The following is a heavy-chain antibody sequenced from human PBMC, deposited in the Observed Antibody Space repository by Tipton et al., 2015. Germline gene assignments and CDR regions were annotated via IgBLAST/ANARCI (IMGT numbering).Heavy chain of an antibody. CDR1: GYTFTTHW. Sequence: QSGPEVKKPGESLKISCKGSGYTFTTHWIGWVRQMPGKGLEWVGIIHPSDSETKYSPSFEGLVTISADKSTSTAYLQWSSLKASDTAVYYCARRLPYFEWSKVYYFDYWGQGSPVTVSP. CDR3: ARRLPYFEWSKVYYFDY. CDR2: IHPSDSET. J-gene: IGHJ4*02. D-gene: IGHD3-9*01. V-gene: IGHV5-51*01.